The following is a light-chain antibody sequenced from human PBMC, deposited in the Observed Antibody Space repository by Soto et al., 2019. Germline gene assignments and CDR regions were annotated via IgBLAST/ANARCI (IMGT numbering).Light chain of an antibody. CDR1: QSISSW. Sequence: TPSGSEGEKVTVACRASQSISSWLAWYQQKPGKAPKLLIYDASSLESGVPSRFSGCGSGTDFTLSISVPQPEDFRTYYLQEAMSFSRAIGGGTKVDIK. CDR2: DAS. CDR3: QEAMSFSRA. J-gene: IGKJ4*01. V-gene: IGKV1-5*01.